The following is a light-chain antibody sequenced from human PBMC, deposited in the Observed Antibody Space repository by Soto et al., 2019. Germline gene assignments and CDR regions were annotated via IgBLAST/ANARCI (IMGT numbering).Light chain of an antibody. J-gene: IGLJ3*02. Sequence: QSALTQPASVSGSPEQSITISCTGTSSDVGGYNYVSWYQQHPGKAPKLMIYDVSNRPSGVSNRFSGSKSGNMASLTISGLQAEDEADYYCSSYTSSSTLAVFGGGTKLTVL. CDR2: DVS. CDR1: SSDVGGYNY. CDR3: SSYTSSSTLAV. V-gene: IGLV2-14*01.